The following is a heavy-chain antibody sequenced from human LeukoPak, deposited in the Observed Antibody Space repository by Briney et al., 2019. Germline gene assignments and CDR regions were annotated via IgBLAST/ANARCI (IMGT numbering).Heavy chain of an antibody. J-gene: IGHJ4*02. CDR2: ISAYNGNT. D-gene: IGHD3-22*01. CDR1: GYTFTSYG. V-gene: IGHV1-18*01. Sequence: GASVKVSCKASGYTFTSYGISWVRRAPGQGLEWMGWISAYNGNTNYAQKLQGRITMTTDTSTSTAYMDLRSLRSDDTAVYYCARDYYDSSGYLRDYWGQGTLVTVSS. CDR3: ARDYYDSSGYLRDY.